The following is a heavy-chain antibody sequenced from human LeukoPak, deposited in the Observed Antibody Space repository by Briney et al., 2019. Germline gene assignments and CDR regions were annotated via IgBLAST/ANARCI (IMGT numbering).Heavy chain of an antibody. V-gene: IGHV1-8*03. J-gene: IGHJ3*02. D-gene: IGHD3-22*01. Sequence: ASVKVSCKASGYTFTAYYIHWVRQAPGQGLEWMGWMNPNSGNTGYAQKFQGRVTITRNTSISTAYMELSSLRSEDTAVYYCARGGGYYPRGDAFDIWGQGTMVTVSS. CDR3: ARGGGYYPRGDAFDI. CDR2: MNPNSGNT. CDR1: GYTFTAYY.